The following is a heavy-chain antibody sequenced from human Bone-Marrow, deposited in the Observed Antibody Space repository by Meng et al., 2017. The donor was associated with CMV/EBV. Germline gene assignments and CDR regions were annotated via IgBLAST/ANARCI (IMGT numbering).Heavy chain of an antibody. D-gene: IGHD3-16*01. Sequence: ASVKVSCKASGYTFTSYYMHWVRQAPGQGLEWMGIINPSGGSTSYAQKFQGRVTMTRDTSTSTVYMELSSLRSEDTAVYYCARLAGGRWGNYYGMDVWGQGTTVTVSS. CDR3: ARLAGGRWGNYYGMDV. J-gene: IGHJ6*02. CDR1: GYTFTSYY. V-gene: IGHV1-46*01. CDR2: INPSGGST.